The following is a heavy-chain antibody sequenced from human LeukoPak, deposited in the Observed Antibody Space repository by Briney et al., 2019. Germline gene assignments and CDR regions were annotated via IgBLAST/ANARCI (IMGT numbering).Heavy chain of an antibody. J-gene: IGHJ6*04. CDR3: ARKAYYGSGKFKGHYGMDV. CDR1: GGSFTGYY. D-gene: IGHD3-10*01. Sequence: SETLSLTCAVYGGSFTGYYWSWIRQPPGKGLEWIGEIKHSGSTNFNPSLESRVTLSVDTSKNQFSLKVSSVTAADTAVYYCARKAYYGSGKFKGHYGMDVWANGTTVTVSS. V-gene: IGHV4-34*01. CDR2: IKHSGST.